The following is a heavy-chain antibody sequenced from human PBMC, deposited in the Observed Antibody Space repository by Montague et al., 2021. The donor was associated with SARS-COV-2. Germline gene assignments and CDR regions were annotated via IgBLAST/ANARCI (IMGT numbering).Heavy chain of an antibody. Sequence: SETLSLTCTVSGASISSYYWSWTRQPPGKGLEWIGYIYYSGSTNYNPSLKSRVTIPVDTSKNQFSLKLSSVTAADTAVYYCARALVPEEWLFGGDYYYYMDVWGKGTPVTVSS. CDR1: GASISSYY. J-gene: IGHJ6*03. V-gene: IGHV4-59*01. D-gene: IGHD3-3*01. CDR3: ARALVPEEWLFGGDYYYYMDV. CDR2: IYYSGST.